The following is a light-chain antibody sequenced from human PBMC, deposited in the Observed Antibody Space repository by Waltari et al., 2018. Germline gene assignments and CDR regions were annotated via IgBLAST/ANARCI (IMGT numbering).Light chain of an antibody. Sequence: EIVLTQSPATLSLYPGERATLSCRASQSIASSFAWYQQRPGQAPRLLIYDAFTRDTGIPARFSGSGSGTDFTLTISSLEPEDFAVYYCQQRSNWPPTFGGGSKVEI. CDR1: QSIASS. J-gene: IGKJ4*01. CDR2: DAF. CDR3: QQRSNWPPT. V-gene: IGKV3-11*01.